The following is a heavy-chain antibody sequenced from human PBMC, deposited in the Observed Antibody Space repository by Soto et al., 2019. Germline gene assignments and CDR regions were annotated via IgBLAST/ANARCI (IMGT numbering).Heavy chain of an antibody. CDR2: LKGDGSKE. CDR1: GFTFSASW. Sequence: EVQLVESGGGLVQPGGSLRLSCMASGFTFSASWMTWVRQAPGKGLEWVANLKGDGSKENYVDSVKGRFTISRDNVKNSLYLQMNSLRDEDTAVYYCARDLNYGVSTVYYDGFDTWGQGTMVTVSP. J-gene: IGHJ3*02. D-gene: IGHD3-9*01. CDR3: ARDLNYGVSTVYYDGFDT. V-gene: IGHV3-7*01.